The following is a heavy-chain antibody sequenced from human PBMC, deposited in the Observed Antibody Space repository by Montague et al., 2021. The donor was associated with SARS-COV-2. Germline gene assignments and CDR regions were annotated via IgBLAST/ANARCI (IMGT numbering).Heavy chain of an antibody. Sequence: SETLSLTCTVYGGSINSDYWSWIRQPTGKGLEWNGYIYYRGSTNYNPSLKSRVTISVDTSKNQFSLKLISVTAADPAVYYCAREDRWNWFDPWGQGILVTVSS. CDR3: AREDRWNWFDP. D-gene: IGHD5-24*01. CDR2: IYYRGST. J-gene: IGHJ5*02. CDR1: GGSINSDY. V-gene: IGHV4-59*01.